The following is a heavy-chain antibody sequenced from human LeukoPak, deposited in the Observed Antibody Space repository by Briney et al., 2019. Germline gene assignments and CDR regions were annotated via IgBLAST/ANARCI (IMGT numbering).Heavy chain of an antibody. CDR3: ARGMGGYCSGGSCPPDY. D-gene: IGHD2-15*01. Sequence: PSETLSLTCIVSGSSISGYYWSWIRQPPGKGLEWIGYIYYSGSTNYNPSLKSRVTISVDTSKNQFSLKLSSVTAADTAVYYCARGMGGYCSGGSCPPDYWGQGTLVTVSS. V-gene: IGHV4-59*01. CDR2: IYYSGST. CDR1: GSSISGYY. J-gene: IGHJ4*02.